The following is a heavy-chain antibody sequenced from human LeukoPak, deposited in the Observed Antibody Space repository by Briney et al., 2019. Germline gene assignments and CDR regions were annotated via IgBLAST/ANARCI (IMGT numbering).Heavy chain of an antibody. Sequence: GRSLRLSCAASGFTFSSYAMHWVRQAPGKGLEWVAVISYDGSNKYYADSVKGRFTISRDNSKNTLYLQMNSLRAEDTAVYYCARASSYSNYYFDYWGQGTLATVSS. D-gene: IGHD4-11*01. J-gene: IGHJ4*02. CDR2: ISYDGSNK. CDR1: GFTFSSYA. V-gene: IGHV3-30*04. CDR3: ARASSYSNYYFDY.